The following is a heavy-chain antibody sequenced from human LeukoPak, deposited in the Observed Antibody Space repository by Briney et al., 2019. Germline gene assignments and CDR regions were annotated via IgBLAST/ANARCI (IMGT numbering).Heavy chain of an antibody. V-gene: IGHV3-30*04. CDR3: ASDRDIVVVVADPATFDY. D-gene: IGHD2-15*01. Sequence: GRSLRLSCAASGFTFSSYATHWVRQAPGKGLEWVAVISYDGSNKYYADSVKGRFTISRDNSKNTLYLQMNSLRAEDTAVYYCASDRDIVVVVADPATFDYWGQGTLVTVSS. CDR2: ISYDGSNK. J-gene: IGHJ4*02. CDR1: GFTFSSYA.